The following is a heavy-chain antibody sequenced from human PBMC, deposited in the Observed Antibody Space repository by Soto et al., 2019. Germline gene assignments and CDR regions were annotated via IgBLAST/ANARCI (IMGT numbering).Heavy chain of an antibody. CDR1: GGTFSSYA. CDR2: IIPIFGTA. J-gene: IGHJ6*02. Sequence: SVKVSCKASGGTFSSYAISWVRQAPGQGLEWMGGIIPIFGTANYAQKFQGRVTITADESTSTAYMELSSLRSEDTAVYYCARVGSGGILGYYYGMDVWGQGTTVTSP. CDR3: ARVGSGGILGYYYGMDV. D-gene: IGHD2-15*01. V-gene: IGHV1-69*13.